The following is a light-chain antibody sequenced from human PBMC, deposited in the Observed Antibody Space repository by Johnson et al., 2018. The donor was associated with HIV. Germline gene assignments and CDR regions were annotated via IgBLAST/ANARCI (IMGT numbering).Light chain of an antibody. J-gene: IGLJ1*01. CDR3: GTWDSSLTSYV. CDR2: EDN. Sequence: QSVLTQPPSVSAAPGQKVTISCSGSSSDMGNYAVSWYQQLPGAAPTLLIYEDNKRPSGIPDRFSGSKSGATATLGITGLQTGDEADYYCGTWDSSLTSYVFGAGTKVTVL. CDR1: SSDMGNYA. V-gene: IGLV1-51*02.